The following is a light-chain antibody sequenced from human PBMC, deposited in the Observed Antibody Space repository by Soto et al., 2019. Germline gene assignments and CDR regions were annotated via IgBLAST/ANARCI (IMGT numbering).Light chain of an antibody. CDR1: QSVSSN. CDR3: QQYNNWPFT. V-gene: IGKV3D-15*01. J-gene: IGKJ3*01. Sequence: EIVMTQSPATLSVSPGERVTLSCRASQSVSSNLAWYQQKPGQVPRLLIYGASTRATGIPARFSGSGSGTEFTLTISSLQSEDFAVYYCQQYNNWPFTFGPGTKVDIK. CDR2: GAS.